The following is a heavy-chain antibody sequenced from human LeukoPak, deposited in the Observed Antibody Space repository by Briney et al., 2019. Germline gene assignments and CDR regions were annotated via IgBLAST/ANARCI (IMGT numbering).Heavy chain of an antibody. CDR3: AGGETTYFYDSSGPMNY. D-gene: IGHD3-22*01. J-gene: IGHJ4*02. Sequence: PGGSLRLSCAASGLTFSSYEMNWVRQAPGKGLEWVSYIGSSGSTIYYADPVKGRFTISRDNAKNSLYLQMNSLRAEDTAVYYCAGGETTYFYDSSGPMNYWGQGTLVTVSS. CDR2: IGSSGSTI. CDR1: GLTFSSYE. V-gene: IGHV3-48*03.